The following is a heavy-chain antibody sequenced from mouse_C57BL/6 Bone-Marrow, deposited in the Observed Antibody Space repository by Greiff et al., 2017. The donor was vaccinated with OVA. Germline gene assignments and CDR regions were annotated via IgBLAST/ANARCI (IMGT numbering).Heavy chain of an antibody. J-gene: IGHJ4*01. CDR1: GFTFSDYY. Sequence: DVKLVESGGGLVQPGGSLKLSCAASGFTFSDYYMYWVRQTPEKRLEWVAYISNGGGSTYYPDTVKGRFTISRDNAKNTLYLQMSRLKSEDTAMYYCASLPLYAMDYWGQGTSVTVSS. CDR3: ASLPLYAMDY. CDR2: ISNGGGST. V-gene: IGHV5-12*01. D-gene: IGHD2-1*01.